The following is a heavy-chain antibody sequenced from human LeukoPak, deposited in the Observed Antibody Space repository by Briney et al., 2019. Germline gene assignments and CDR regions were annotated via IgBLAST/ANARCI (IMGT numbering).Heavy chain of an antibody. J-gene: IGHJ4*02. CDR2: IKSKTDGGTT. Sequence: GGSLRLSCAASGFTFSNAWMSWVRQAPGKWLEWVGRIKSKTDGGTTDYAAPVKGRFTISRDDSKNTLYLQMNSLRAEDTAVYYCARSGYNYGYWFDYWGQGTLVTVSS. CDR3: ARSGYNYGYWFDY. V-gene: IGHV3-15*01. D-gene: IGHD5-18*01. CDR1: GFTFSNAW.